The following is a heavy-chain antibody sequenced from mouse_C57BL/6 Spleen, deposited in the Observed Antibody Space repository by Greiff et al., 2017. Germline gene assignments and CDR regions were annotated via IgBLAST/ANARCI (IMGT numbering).Heavy chain of an antibody. CDR2: IYPRSGNT. CDR1: GYTFTSYG. D-gene: IGHD2-1*01. Sequence: QVQLKESGAELARPGASVKLSCKASGYTFTSYGISWVKQRTGQGLEWIGEIYPRSGNTYYNEKFKGKATLTADKSSSTAYMELRSLTSEDSAVYFCARHGGNSLAWFAYWGQGTLVTVSA. V-gene: IGHV1-81*01. J-gene: IGHJ3*01. CDR3: ARHGGNSLAWFAY.